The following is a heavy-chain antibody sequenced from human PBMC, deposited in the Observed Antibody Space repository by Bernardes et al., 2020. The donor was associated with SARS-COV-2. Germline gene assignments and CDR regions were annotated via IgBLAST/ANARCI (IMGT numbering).Heavy chain of an antibody. CDR3: ARGDCSSTSCYSPCDY. CDR1: GYTFTSYD. V-gene: IGHV1-8*01. D-gene: IGHD2-2*02. Sequence: ASVKVSCKASGYTFTSYDINWVRQATGQGLEWMGWMNPNSGNTGYAQKFQGRVTMTRNTSISTAYMELSSLRSEDTAVYYCARGDCSSTSCYSPCDYWGQGTLVTVSS. J-gene: IGHJ4*02. CDR2: MNPNSGNT.